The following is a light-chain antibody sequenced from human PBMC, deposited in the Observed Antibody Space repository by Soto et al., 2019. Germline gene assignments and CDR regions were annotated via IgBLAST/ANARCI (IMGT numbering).Light chain of an antibody. J-gene: IGKJ1*01. Sequence: VMTQSPVILSVSPGERATLSCRASQSVSSSYLAWYQQKPGQAPRLIIYGASSRATGIPDRFSGSGSGTDLTLTISSLEPEDFAVYFCQQYGSSPWTFGQGTKVDIK. CDR2: GAS. CDR3: QQYGSSPWT. V-gene: IGKV3-20*01. CDR1: QSVSSSY.